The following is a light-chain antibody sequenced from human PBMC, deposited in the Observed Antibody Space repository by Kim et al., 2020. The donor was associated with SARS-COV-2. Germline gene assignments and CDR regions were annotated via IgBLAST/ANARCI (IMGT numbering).Light chain of an antibody. CDR2: GAS. V-gene: IGKV3-20*01. J-gene: IGKJ5*01. CDR1: QSVSSSY. Sequence: EIVLTQSPGTLSLSPGERATLSCRASQSVSSSYLAWYQQKPGQAPRLLIYGASSRATGIPDRFSGSGSGTDFTLTISRLEPEDFAVYYCQQYGSSLITFGPGTRLE. CDR3: QQYGSSLIT.